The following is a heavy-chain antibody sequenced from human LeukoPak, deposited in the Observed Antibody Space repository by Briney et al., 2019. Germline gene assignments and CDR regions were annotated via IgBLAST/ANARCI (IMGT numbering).Heavy chain of an antibody. CDR3: AKDNLWTGTIGSYFQH. Sequence: SGGSLRLSCAASGFTFSSYGMHWVRQAPSKGLEWVAVIWYDGSNKYYADSVKGRFTISRDNSKNTLYLQMNSLRAEDTAVYYCAKDNLWTGTIGSYFQHWGQGTLVTVSS. V-gene: IGHV3-33*06. D-gene: IGHD1-7*01. J-gene: IGHJ1*01. CDR1: GFTFSSYG. CDR2: IWYDGSNK.